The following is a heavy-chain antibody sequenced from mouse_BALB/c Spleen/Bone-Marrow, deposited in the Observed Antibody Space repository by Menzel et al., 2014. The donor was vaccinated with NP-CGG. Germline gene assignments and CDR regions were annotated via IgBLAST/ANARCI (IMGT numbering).Heavy chain of an antibody. Sequence: EVKLEESGGGLVQPGGSRKLSCAASGFTFSSFGMHWVRQAPEKGLEWVAYISSGSSTIYYADTVKGRFTLSRDNPKNTLFLQMTSLRSEDTAMYYCATGTRAMDYWGQGTSVTVSS. J-gene: IGHJ4*01. CDR1: GFTFSSFG. CDR3: ATGTRAMDY. D-gene: IGHD4-1*01. V-gene: IGHV5-17*02. CDR2: ISSGSSTI.